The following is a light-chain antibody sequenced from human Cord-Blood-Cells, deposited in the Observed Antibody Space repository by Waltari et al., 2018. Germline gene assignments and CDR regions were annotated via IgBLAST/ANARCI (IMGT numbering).Light chain of an antibody. CDR3: QQYGSSPT. CDR1: QSVSSSY. J-gene: IGKJ1*01. Sequence: EIVLTQSPGTLSLSPGERATLSCSARQSVSSSYLAWYQQKPGQAPRLLIYAASSRATVIPDRFSGSASGTDFTLTISRLEPEDFAVYYCQQYGSSPTFGQGTKVEIK. CDR2: AAS. V-gene: IGKV3-20*01.